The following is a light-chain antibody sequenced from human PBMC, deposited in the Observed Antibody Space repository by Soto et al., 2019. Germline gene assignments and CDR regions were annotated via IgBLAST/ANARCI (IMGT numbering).Light chain of an antibody. J-gene: IGKJ2*01. V-gene: IGKV1-39*01. CDR3: QQSHSSPYT. CDR2: AAS. Sequence: DLPMTQSPSSLSASVGDRITITCRASQPISTFLNWYQQKPGKAPKLMIFAASSLQSGVPSSFSGSGSGTDFTLTISSLQPEDFATYYCQQSHSSPYTFGQGTKLEIK. CDR1: QPISTF.